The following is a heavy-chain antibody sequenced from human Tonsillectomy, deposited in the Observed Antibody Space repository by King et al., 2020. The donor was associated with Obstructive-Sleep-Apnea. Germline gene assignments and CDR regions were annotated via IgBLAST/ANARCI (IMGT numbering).Heavy chain of an antibody. CDR1: GGSISSSSYY. CDR2: IYYSGST. D-gene: IGHD3-22*01. J-gene: IGHJ4*02. CDR3: ARGPTMIVVVTRPFDY. Sequence: QLQESGPGLVKPSETLSLTCTVSGGSISSSSYYWGWIRQPPGKGLEWIGSIYYSGSTYYNPSLKIRVTISVETSKNQFSLKLSSVTAADTAVYYCARGPTMIVVVTRPFDYWGQGTLVTVSS. V-gene: IGHV4-39*07.